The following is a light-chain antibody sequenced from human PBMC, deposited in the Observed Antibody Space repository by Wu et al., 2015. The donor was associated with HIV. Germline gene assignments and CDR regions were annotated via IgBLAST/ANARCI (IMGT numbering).Light chain of an antibody. CDR1: QSISNNY. Sequence: EIALTQSPGTLSLSPGERATLSCRASQSISNNYLAWYQQKPGQAPRVLIYGASSRATGIPDRFSGGGSGTDFSLTINRLEPEDFAVYYCQQYGSSPWTFGQGTKVEIK. CDR2: GAS. J-gene: IGKJ1*01. CDR3: QQYGSSPWT. V-gene: IGKV3-20*01.